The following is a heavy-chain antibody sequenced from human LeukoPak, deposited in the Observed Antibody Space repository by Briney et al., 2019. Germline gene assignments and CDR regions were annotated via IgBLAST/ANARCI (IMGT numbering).Heavy chain of an antibody. CDR2: ISGSGGST. Sequence: GGSLRLSCAASGFTFSSYAMSWVRQAPGKGLEWVSAISGSGGSTYYADSVKGRFTISRDNSKNTPYLQMNSLRAEDMAVYYCAKGQVAVAGTGGDYWGQGTLVTVSS. CDR3: AKGQVAVAGTGGDY. V-gene: IGHV3-23*01. J-gene: IGHJ4*02. CDR1: GFTFSSYA. D-gene: IGHD6-19*01.